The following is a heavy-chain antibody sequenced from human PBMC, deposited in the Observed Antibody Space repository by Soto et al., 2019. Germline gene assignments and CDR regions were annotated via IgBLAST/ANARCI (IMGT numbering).Heavy chain of an antibody. V-gene: IGHV4-30-2*01. CDR3: ARDSGWPYAFDH. CDR1: GGSISSGGYS. D-gene: IGHD6-19*01. J-gene: IGHJ4*02. CDR2: IYHSGST. Sequence: SETLSLTCAVSGGSISSGGYSWSWIRQPPGKGLEWIGYIYHSGSTYYNPSLKSRVTISVDRSKNQFSLKLSSVTAADTAVYYCARDSGWPYAFDHWGQGTLVTVSS.